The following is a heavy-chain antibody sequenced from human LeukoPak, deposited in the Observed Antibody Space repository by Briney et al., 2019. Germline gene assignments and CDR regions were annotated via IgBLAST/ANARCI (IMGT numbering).Heavy chain of an antibody. D-gene: IGHD6-19*01. J-gene: IGHJ4*02. CDR3: AKSRVSSGWAVSDY. CDR2: ISGSGGST. CDR1: GFTFSTYA. V-gene: IGHV3-23*01. Sequence: GGSLRLSCAASGFTFSTYAMSWVRQAPGKGLEWVSAISGSGGSTYYADSVKGRFTISRDNSKNTLYLQMNSLRAEDTAVYYCAKSRVSSGWAVSDYWGQGTLVTVSS.